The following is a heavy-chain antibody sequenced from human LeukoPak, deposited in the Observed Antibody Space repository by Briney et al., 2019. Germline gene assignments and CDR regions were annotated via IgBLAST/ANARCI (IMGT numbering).Heavy chain of an antibody. CDR2: IRYDGSNK. CDR1: GFTFSSYG. CDR3: ARDFSRIAARLGAFDI. D-gene: IGHD6-6*01. J-gene: IGHJ3*02. Sequence: GGSLRLSCAASGFTFSSYGMHWVRQAPGKGLEWVAFIRYDGSNKYYADSVKGRFTISRDNSKNTLYLQMNSLRAEDTAVFYCARDFSRIAARLGAFDIWGQGTMVTVSS. V-gene: IGHV3-30*02.